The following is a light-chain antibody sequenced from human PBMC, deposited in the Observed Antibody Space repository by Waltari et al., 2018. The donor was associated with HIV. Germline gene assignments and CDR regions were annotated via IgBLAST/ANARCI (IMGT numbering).Light chain of an antibody. Sequence: QSALTQPPSASGSLGQSVTISCTGSSSDIGAYDSVSWFQQHPRSAPKLLLYEVTRRPSTVSDRFFGSRSGSTAFLTVAGLQPDDEATYFCSSYGDSLRVLFGGGTNVTVL. J-gene: IGLJ3*02. CDR1: SSDIGAYDS. CDR3: SSYGDSLRVL. V-gene: IGLV2-8*01. CDR2: EVT.